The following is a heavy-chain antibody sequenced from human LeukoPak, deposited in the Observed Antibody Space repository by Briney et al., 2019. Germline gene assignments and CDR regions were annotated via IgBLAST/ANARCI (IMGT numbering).Heavy chain of an antibody. CDR3: ARLYPPNDAFDI. CDR1: GGSISSGSYY. D-gene: IGHD3-16*02. CDR2: IYTTGGT. V-gene: IGHV4-61*02. J-gene: IGHJ3*02. Sequence: SETLSLTCTVSGGSISSGSYYWSWIRQPAGERLEWIGRIYTTGGTNYNPSLKSRVTISVDTSKNQFSLKLSSVTAADTAVYYCARLYPPNDAFDIWGQGTMVTVSS.